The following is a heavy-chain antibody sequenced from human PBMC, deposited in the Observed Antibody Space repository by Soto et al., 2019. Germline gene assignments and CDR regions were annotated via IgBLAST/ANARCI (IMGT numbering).Heavy chain of an antibody. CDR2: IIPILGIA. V-gene: IGHV1-69*02. CDR1: GVTYSSYT. D-gene: IGHD6-6*01. J-gene: IGHJ4*02. Sequence: SVKVSSKASGVTYSSYTISWVRQAPGQGLEWMGRIIPILGIANYAQKFQGRVTITADKSTSTAYMELSSLRSEDMAVYYCASRSTVGIDYWGQGTLVTVSS. CDR3: ASRSTVGIDY.